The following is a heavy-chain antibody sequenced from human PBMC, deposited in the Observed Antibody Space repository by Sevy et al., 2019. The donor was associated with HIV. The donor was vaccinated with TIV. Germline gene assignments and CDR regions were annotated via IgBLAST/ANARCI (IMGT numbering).Heavy chain of an antibody. CDR3: AAKQWGYYYGMDV. Sequence: GGSLRLSCAASGFTFSSYAMSWVRQAPGKGLEWVSAISGSGGSTYYADSVKGRFTISRDNSKNTLYLQMNSLRAEDTAVYYCAAKQWGYYYGMDVWGQRTTVTVSS. V-gene: IGHV3-23*01. CDR1: GFTFSSYA. D-gene: IGHD6-19*01. J-gene: IGHJ6*02. CDR2: ISGSGGST.